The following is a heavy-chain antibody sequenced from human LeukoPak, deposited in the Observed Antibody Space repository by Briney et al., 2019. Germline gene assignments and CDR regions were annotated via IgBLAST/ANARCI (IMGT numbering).Heavy chain of an antibody. V-gene: IGHV3-20*04. CDR2: INWNGGYT. Sequence: GGSLRLSCATSGFIFDGYAMTWVRQTPGKGLEWVAGINWNGGYTYYAESVKGRFTISRDDAKSSLYLQMNSLRAEDTAFYYCARGPPGSSGSWTFDYWGQGTRVTVSS. D-gene: IGHD6-13*01. CDR3: ARGPPGSSGSWTFDY. J-gene: IGHJ4*02. CDR1: GFIFDGYA.